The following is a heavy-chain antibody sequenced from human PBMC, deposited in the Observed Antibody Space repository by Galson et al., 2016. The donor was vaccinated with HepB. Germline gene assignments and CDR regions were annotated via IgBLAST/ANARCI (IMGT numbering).Heavy chain of an antibody. CDR3: ARDKGSTGLPDY. CDR2: IYHTGST. D-gene: IGHD1-1*01. J-gene: IGHJ4*02. V-gene: IGHV4-4*02. CDR1: GGSISSINW. Sequence: ETLSLTCTVSGGSISSINWWSWVRQPPGKGLQWIGEIYHTGSTNYTPSLKSRVTISIDTSKNQFSLTLRSVTAADTAVYYCARDKGSTGLPDYWGQGTLVTVSS.